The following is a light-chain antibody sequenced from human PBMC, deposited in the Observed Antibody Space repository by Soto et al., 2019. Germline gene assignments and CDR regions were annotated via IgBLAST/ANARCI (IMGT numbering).Light chain of an antibody. J-gene: IGLJ1*01. CDR1: SSDIGGYNE. CDR3: SSYAGSNNYV. Sequence: QSVLAHPPSASWSPGQSVTISCTGTSSDIGGYNEVSWYQHHPGKAPKLMIYDVTKRPSGVPDRFSGSRSGNTASLTVSGLQAEDEADYYCSSYAGSNNYVFGSGTKVTVL. CDR2: DVT. V-gene: IGLV2-8*01.